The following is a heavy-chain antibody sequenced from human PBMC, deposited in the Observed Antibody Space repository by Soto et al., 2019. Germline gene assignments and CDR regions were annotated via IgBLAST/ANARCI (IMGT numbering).Heavy chain of an antibody. CDR3: ARGLYGDSVFDY. Sequence: QVQLVESGGCLVQPGWSLRLSCAASGFTFSDYDMSWISQAPGKGLEWFSYISSSGSAIYYADSVKGRFTISRDNAKNSRYLQMNSLRAEDKAFYFCARGLYGDSVFDYWCQGTLVTVSS. V-gene: IGHV3-11*01. CDR2: ISSSGSAI. D-gene: IGHD4-17*01. J-gene: IGHJ4*02. CDR1: GFTFSDYD.